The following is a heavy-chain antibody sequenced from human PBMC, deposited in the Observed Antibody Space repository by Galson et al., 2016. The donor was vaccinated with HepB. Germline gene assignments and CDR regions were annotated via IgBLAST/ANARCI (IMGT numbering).Heavy chain of an antibody. CDR3: ARDFGGPFDH. D-gene: IGHD2-15*01. V-gene: IGHV4-4*02. CDR1: GDSMSSHDW. J-gene: IGHJ4*02. CDR2: IHPSGST. Sequence: SETLSLTCGVSGDSMSSHDWWSWIRQPPGKGLEWIGEIHPSGSTNSNPSLKSRVTISVDTSRNQLSLKLNSVTAADTAVYYCARDFGGPFDHWGQGTLVTVSS.